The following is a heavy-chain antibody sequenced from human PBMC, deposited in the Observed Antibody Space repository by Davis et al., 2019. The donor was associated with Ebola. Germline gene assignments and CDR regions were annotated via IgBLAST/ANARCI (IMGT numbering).Heavy chain of an antibody. V-gene: IGHV3-49*04. CDR2: IRSNPYGGAR. CDR1: GFNFGDYA. Sequence: GESLKISCTTSGFNFGDYAMSWVRQAPEKGLEWVGFIRSNPYGGAREYAASVKGRFTVSRDDSKSIAYLQMNSLKAEDTAVYYCTAVGVISDFQYAMDVWGQGTTVAVSS. J-gene: IGHJ6*02. CDR3: TAVGVISDFQYAMDV. D-gene: IGHD3-16*02.